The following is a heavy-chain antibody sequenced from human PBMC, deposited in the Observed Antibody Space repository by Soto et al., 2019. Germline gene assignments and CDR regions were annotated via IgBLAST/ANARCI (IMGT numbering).Heavy chain of an antibody. CDR1: GDSITSTFYY. D-gene: IGHD2-15*01. Sequence: SETLSLTCSVSGDSITSTFYYWGWIRQPPGKGLEWIGTIYYSGSTYYNPSLKSRVTISVDRSKNQFSLKLSSVTAADTAVYYCARGARRAVASFDYWGQGTLVTVSS. V-gene: IGHV4-39*07. CDR2: IYYSGST. CDR3: ARGARRAVASFDY. J-gene: IGHJ4*02.